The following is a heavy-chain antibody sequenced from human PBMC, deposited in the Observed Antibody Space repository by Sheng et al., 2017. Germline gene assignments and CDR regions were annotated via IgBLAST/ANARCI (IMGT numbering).Heavy chain of an antibody. Sequence: EVQLVESGGGLVQPGGTLRLSCAASGFTFSSYGMSWVRQAPGKGLEWVSAISGSGGSTYYADSVKGRFTISRDNSKNTLYLQMNSLRAEDTAVYYCAKDKMVSGYDRRYYYMDGLGQRDRRSPSP. V-gene: IGHV3-23*04. CDR2: ISGSGGST. CDR3: AKDKMVSGYDRRYYYMDG. J-gene: IGHJ6*03. CDR1: GFTFSSYG. D-gene: IGHD5-12*01.